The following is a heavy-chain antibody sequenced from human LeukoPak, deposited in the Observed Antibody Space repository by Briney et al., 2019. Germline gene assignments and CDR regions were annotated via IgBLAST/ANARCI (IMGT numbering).Heavy chain of an antibody. J-gene: IGHJ3*02. CDR3: ARARTRFGEFGDVFDI. CDR2: LSAYNGNT. Sequence: ASVKVSCKASGYTFSNYGISWVRQAPGQGLEWMGWLSAYNGNTNYAQRFQGRVTMTRDTSTSTAYMELRSLRSDDTAVYYCARARTRFGEFGDVFDIWGQGTVVTVSS. D-gene: IGHD3-16*01. V-gene: IGHV1-18*01. CDR1: GYTFSNYG.